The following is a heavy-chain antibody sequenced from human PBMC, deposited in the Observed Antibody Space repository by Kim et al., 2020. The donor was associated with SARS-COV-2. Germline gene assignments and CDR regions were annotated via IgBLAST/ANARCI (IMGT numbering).Heavy chain of an antibody. J-gene: IGHJ2*01. D-gene: IGHD3-22*01. CDR3: ARSPRGYYDNSGYYSWYFDL. Sequence: SETLSLTCAVYGGSFSGYYWSWIRQPPGKGLEWIGEINHRGSSTNYNPSLKSRVTISVDTSKNQFSLKLSSVTAADTAVYYCARSPRGYYDNSGYYSWYFDLWGRGALVTVSS. CDR2: INHRGSST. V-gene: IGHV4-34*01. CDR1: GGSFSGYY.